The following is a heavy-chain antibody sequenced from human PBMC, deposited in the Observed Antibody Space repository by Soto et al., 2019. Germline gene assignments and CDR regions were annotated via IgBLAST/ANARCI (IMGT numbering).Heavy chain of an antibody. CDR2: IYYSGST. J-gene: IGHJ6*02. Sequence: LSLTCTVSGGSISSGDYYWSWIRQPPGKGLEWIGYIYYSGSTYYNPSLKSRVTISVDTSKNQFSLKLSSVTAADTAVYYCARDRGPYGMDVWGQGTTVTVSS. CDR1: GGSISSGDYY. V-gene: IGHV4-30-4*01. D-gene: IGHD3-10*01. CDR3: ARDRGPYGMDV.